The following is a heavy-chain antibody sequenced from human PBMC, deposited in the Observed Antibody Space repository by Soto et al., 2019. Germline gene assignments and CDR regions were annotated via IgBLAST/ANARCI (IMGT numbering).Heavy chain of an antibody. CDR2: ISYDGSNK. CDR3: ARSRSTGSILQH. Sequence: GGSLRLSCAASGFTFSSYAMHWVRQAPGKGLEWVAVISYDGSNKYYADSVKGRFTISRDNSKNTLYLQMNSLRAEDTAVYYCARSRSTGSILQHWGQGTLVTAPQ. V-gene: IGHV3-30-3*01. D-gene: IGHD2-8*02. CDR1: GFTFSSYA. J-gene: IGHJ1*01.